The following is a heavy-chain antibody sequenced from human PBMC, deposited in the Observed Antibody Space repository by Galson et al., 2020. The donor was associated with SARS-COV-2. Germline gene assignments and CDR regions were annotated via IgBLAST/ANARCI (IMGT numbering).Heavy chain of an antibody. CDR3: ARALYYYDSSGYGINWFDP. J-gene: IGHJ5*02. CDR1: GYSFNNYG. V-gene: IGHV1-18*01. CDR2: ISASNGNT. D-gene: IGHD3-22*01. Sequence: GESLKISCKASGYSFNNYGLSWLRQAPGQGLEWMGWISASNGNTNYLQKLQGRVTMTTDSSTNTAYMELRNLRSDDTAVYYCARALYYYDSSGYGINWFDPWGQGTLVTVSS.